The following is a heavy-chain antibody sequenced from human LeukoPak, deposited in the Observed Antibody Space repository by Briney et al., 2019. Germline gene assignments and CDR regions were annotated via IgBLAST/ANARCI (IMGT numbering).Heavy chain of an antibody. V-gene: IGHV3-21*01. D-gene: IGHD6-19*01. CDR2: ISSSSSYI. Sequence: PGGSLRLSCAASGFTLSSYSMNWVRQAPGKGLEWVSSISSSSSYIYYADSVKGRFTISRDNAKNSLYLQMNSLRAEDTAVYYCARDRDSSGAFDIWGQGTMVTVSS. J-gene: IGHJ3*02. CDR3: ARDRDSSGAFDI. CDR1: GFTLSSYS.